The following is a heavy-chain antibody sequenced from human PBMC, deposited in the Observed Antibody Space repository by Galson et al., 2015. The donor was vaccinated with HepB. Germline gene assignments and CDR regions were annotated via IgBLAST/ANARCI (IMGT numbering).Heavy chain of an antibody. Sequence: SVKVSCKASGYTFTSYGISWVRQAPGQGLEWMGWISAYNGNTNYAQKLQGRVTMTTDTSTSTAYMELRSLRSDDTAVYYCAIGGGITMVRGVPSAFDIWGQGTMVTVSS. D-gene: IGHD3-10*01. V-gene: IGHV1-18*04. CDR2: ISAYNGNT. CDR3: AIGGGITMVRGVPSAFDI. J-gene: IGHJ3*02. CDR1: GYTFTSYG.